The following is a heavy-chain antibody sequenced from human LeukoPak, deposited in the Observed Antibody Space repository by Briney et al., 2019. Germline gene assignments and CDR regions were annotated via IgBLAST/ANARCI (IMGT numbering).Heavy chain of an antibody. Sequence: SETLSLTCTVSGGSISSSSYYWGWIRQPPGKGLEWIGSIYYSGSTYYNPSLKSRVTISVDTSKNQFSLKLSSVTAADTAVYYCATGWYGSIDYWGQGTLVTVSS. CDR3: ATGWYGSIDY. D-gene: IGHD6-19*01. CDR2: IYYSGST. J-gene: IGHJ4*02. CDR1: GGSISSSSYY. V-gene: IGHV4-39*01.